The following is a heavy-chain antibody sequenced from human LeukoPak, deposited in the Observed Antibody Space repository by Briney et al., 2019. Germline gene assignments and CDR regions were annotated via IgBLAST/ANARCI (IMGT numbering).Heavy chain of an antibody. D-gene: IGHD3-3*01. CDR1: GGSINSGDYY. V-gene: IGHV4-61*02. J-gene: IGHJ5*02. CDR3: ARYNYDFWSGYSKWFDP. CDR2: IFASGNT. Sequence: SETLSLTCTVSGGSINSGDYYWNWIRQPAGKGLEWIGRIFASGNTNYNPSLKSRVTISVDTSKNQFSLKLSSVTAADTAVYYCARYNYDFWSGYSKWFDPWGQGTLVTVSS.